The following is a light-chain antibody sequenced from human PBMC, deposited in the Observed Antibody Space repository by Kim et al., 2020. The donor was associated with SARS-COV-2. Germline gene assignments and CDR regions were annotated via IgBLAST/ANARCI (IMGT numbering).Light chain of an antibody. CDR3: CSYAGDNKYV. CDR2: AVH. J-gene: IGLJ1*01. V-gene: IGLV2-8*01. CDR1: NSDVGVYEF. Sequence: GQSVTISCTGTNSDVGVYEFVSWYQQHPGAAPKVVIYAVHKRPSGVPDRFSGSKSGNTATLTVSSLQAADEADYFCCSYAGDNKYVFGTGTKVTVL.